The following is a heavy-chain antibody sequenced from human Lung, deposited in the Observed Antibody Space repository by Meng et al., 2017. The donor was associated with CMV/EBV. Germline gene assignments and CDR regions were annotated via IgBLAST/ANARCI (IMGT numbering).Heavy chain of an antibody. Sequence: ASXXVSCKASGYTFTSYDINWVRQATGQGLEWMGWMNPNSGNTGYAQKFQGRVTMTRNTSISTAYMELSSLRSEDTAVYYCATVGWTRTIDYWGQGTLVTFSS. CDR3: ATVGWTRTIDY. D-gene: IGHD1-26*01. CDR2: MNPNSGNT. V-gene: IGHV1-8*01. CDR1: GYTFTSYD. J-gene: IGHJ4*02.